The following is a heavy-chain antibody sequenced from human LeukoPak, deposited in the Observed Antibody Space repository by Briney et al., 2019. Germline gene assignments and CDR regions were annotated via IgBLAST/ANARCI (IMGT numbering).Heavy chain of an antibody. CDR1: GFTFSSYA. J-gene: IGHJ4*02. V-gene: IGHV3-30*02. CDR2: IRWDGSIK. Sequence: GGSLRLSCAASGFTFSSYAMHWVRQAPGKGLEWVAFIRWDGSIKYYADSVKGRFTISRDTSKNTLYLQMNSLRAEDTAVYYCARSKSYDSSGYYFDYWGQGTLVTVSS. CDR3: ARSKSYDSSGYYFDY. D-gene: IGHD3-22*01.